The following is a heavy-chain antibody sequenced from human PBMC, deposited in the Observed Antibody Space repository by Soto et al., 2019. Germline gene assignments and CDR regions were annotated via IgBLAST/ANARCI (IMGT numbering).Heavy chain of an antibody. CDR2: ISSSSSTI. CDR3: VRDSYYYGSGSYFHSDAFDI. V-gene: IGHV3-48*01. J-gene: IGHJ3*02. CDR1: GFTFSSYS. Sequence: EVQLVESGGGLVQPGGSLRLSCAASGFTFSSYSMNWVRQAPGKGLEWVSYISSSSSTIYYADSVKGRFTISRDNAKNSLYLQMNSLRAEDTAVYYCVRDSYYYGSGSYFHSDAFDIWGQGTMVTVSS. D-gene: IGHD3-10*01.